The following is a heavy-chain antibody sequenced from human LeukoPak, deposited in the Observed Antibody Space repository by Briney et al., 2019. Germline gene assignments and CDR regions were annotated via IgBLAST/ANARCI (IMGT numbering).Heavy chain of an antibody. CDR1: GYTSTSYG. Sequence: SVKVSCKASGYTSTSYGISWVRQAPGQGLEWMGWISAYNGNTNYAQKLQGRVTMTTDTSTSTAYMELRSLRSDDTAVYYCARDELTYYDILTGYYRESMRFDPWGQGTLVTVSS. CDR2: ISAYNGNT. CDR3: ARDELTYYDILTGYYRESMRFDP. D-gene: IGHD3-9*01. J-gene: IGHJ5*02. V-gene: IGHV1-18*04.